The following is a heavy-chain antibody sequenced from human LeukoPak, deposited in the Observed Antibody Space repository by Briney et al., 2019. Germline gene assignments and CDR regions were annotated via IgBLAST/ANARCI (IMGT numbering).Heavy chain of an antibody. CDR2: INPNSGGT. V-gene: IGHV1-2*06. Sequence: ASVKVSCKASGYTFTGYYMHWVRQAPGQGLEWMGRINPNSGGTNYAQKFQGRVTMTRDTSISTAYMELSRLRSDDTAVYYCARAAVRGALYNWFDPWGQGTLVTASS. CDR3: ARAAVRGALYNWFDP. J-gene: IGHJ5*02. CDR1: GYTFTGYY. D-gene: IGHD3-10*01.